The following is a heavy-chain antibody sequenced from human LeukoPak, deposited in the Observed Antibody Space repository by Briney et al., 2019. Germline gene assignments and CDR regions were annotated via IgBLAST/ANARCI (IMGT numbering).Heavy chain of an antibody. D-gene: IGHD1-1*01. CDR3: AKDRRNWNDIDY. Sequence: PGGSLRLSCAASGFTFSSYAMSWVRQAPGKGLEWVSAISGSGGSTYYADSVKGRFSISRDNSKNTLYLQMNSLRAEDTAVYYCAKDRRNWNDIDYWGQGTLVTVSS. CDR2: ISGSGGST. CDR1: GFTFSSYA. J-gene: IGHJ4*02. V-gene: IGHV3-23*01.